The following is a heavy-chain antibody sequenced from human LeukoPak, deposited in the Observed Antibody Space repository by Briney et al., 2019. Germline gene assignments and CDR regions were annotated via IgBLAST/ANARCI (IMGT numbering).Heavy chain of an antibody. V-gene: IGHV6-1*01. CDR1: GDSVSSNGAA. Sequence: SQTLSLTCAISGDSVSSNGAAWNWIRQSPSRGLEWLGRTYYRSKWYNDYAVSVKSRITINPDTSKNQFSLQLNSVTPEDTAVYYCARSYCSSTSCYLDYWGQGTLVTVSS. J-gene: IGHJ4*02. CDR2: TYYRSKWYN. D-gene: IGHD2-2*01. CDR3: ARSYCSSTSCYLDY.